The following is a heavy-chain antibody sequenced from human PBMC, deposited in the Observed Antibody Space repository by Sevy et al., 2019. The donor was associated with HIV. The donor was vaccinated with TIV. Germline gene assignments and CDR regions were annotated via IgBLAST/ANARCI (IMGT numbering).Heavy chain of an antibody. J-gene: IGHJ4*02. CDR1: GFTFSGNW. V-gene: IGHV3-7*01. CDR3: ARDAGYCSSTSCYRGDYFDY. Sequence: GGSLRLSCAASGFTFSGNWMSWVRQAPGKGLEWVDDIKEDGSEKYYVDSVKGRFTISRYNAKKTLYLQMNNLRAEDTAVYYCARDAGYCSSTSCYRGDYFDYWGQGTLVTVSS. CDR2: IKEDGSEK. D-gene: IGHD2-2*02.